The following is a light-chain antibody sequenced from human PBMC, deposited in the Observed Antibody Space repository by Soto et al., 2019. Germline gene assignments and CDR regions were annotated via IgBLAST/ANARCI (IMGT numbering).Light chain of an antibody. V-gene: IGKV1-5*01. CDR3: XXXXXXXXT. CDR2: DVS. J-gene: IGKJ5*01. CDR1: QNIERW. Sequence: DIHMTQSPSTVSASVGDRVIITCRASQNIERWQAWYQQKPGKAPQLLLYDVSSLQRGVPSRFSGSGSATEFILTISDLQPDDFATXXXXXXXXXXXTFGQGTRLEIK.